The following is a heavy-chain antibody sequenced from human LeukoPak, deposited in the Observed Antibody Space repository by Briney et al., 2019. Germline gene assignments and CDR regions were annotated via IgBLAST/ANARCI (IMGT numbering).Heavy chain of an antibody. CDR1: GFTFGRYA. CDR3: ANFERTVAGPYNWFDP. Sequence: GGSLRLSCAASGFTFGRYAMSWVRQAPGKGLEWVAIISGSGGSISYADSVKGRFTISRDNSRNTLYAQMNSLRAEDTAVYYCANFERTVAGPYNWFDPWGQGTLVTVSS. D-gene: IGHD6-19*01. J-gene: IGHJ5*02. CDR2: ISGSGGSI. V-gene: IGHV3-23*01.